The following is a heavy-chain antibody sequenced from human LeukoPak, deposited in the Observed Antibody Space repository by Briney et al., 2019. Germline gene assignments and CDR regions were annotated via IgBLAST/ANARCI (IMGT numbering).Heavy chain of an antibody. Sequence: GGSLRLSCAASGFTFSSYAMSWVRQAPGKGLEWVSAISGSGNSTYYADSVKGRFTISRDNSKNTLYLQMNSLRAEDTAVYYCAKDLGYSGYDPLDSWGQGTPVTVSS. V-gene: IGHV3-23*01. CDR2: ISGSGNST. J-gene: IGHJ4*02. D-gene: IGHD5-12*01. CDR1: GFTFSSYA. CDR3: AKDLGYSGYDPLDS.